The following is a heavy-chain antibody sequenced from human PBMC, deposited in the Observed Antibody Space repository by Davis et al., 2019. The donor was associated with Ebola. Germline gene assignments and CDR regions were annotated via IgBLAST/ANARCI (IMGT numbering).Heavy chain of an antibody. V-gene: IGHV3-72*01. CDR1: GFTLSYYS. D-gene: IGHD5-24*01. CDR2: SRSKASGYNS. CDR3: ARADGYNHPADY. J-gene: IGHJ4*02. Sequence: GGSLRLSCTTSGFTLSYYSMNWVRQAPGKGLEWLGRSRSKASGYNSEYAASMRDRLSISRDESKTSVYLQMDSLTVEDTAVYYCARADGYNHPADYWGQGTVVTVSS.